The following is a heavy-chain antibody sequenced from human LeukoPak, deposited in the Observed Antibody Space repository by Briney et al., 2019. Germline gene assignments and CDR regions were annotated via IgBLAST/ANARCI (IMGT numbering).Heavy chain of an antibody. CDR2: ISAYNGNT. Sequence: ASVEVSCKASAYTFTSYDINWVRQATGQGLKWMGWISAYNGNTNYAQKLQGRVTMTTDTSTSTAYMELRSLRSDDTAVYYCARGDYGSGSYRYFDYWGQGTLVTVSS. D-gene: IGHD3-10*01. J-gene: IGHJ4*02. V-gene: IGHV1-18*01. CDR3: ARGDYGSGSYRYFDY. CDR1: AYTFTSYD.